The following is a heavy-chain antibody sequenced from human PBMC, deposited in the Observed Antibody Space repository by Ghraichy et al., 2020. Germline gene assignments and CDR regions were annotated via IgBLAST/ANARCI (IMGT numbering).Heavy chain of an antibody. J-gene: IGHJ5*02. CDR2: IYHSGST. CDR1: GGSISSYY. V-gene: IGHV4-59*01. D-gene: IGHD3-10*01. Sequence: GSLSLTCTVSGGSISSYYWSWIRQPPGKGLEWIGYIYHSGSTNYNPSLKSRVTISVDTSKNQFSLKLSSVTAADTAVYYCARVITMVRGVTYSNWFDPWGQGTLVTVSS. CDR3: ARVITMVRGVTYSNWFDP.